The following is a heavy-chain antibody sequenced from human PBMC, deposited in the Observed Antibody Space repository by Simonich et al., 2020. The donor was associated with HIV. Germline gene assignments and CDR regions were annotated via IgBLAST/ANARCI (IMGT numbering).Heavy chain of an antibody. V-gene: IGHV1-24*01. CDR2: VEPEGGET. CDR1: GYTLTELS. CDR3: ATGLNYGDYSGFDY. J-gene: IGHJ4*02. Sequence: QVQLVQSGAEVKKPGASVKVSCKVSGYTLTELSMHWVRQAPGKGLEWMGGVEPEGGETIYAQKCQGRVTMTEDTSTDTAYMELSSLRSEDTAVYYCATGLNYGDYSGFDYWGQGTLVTVSS. D-gene: IGHD4-17*01.